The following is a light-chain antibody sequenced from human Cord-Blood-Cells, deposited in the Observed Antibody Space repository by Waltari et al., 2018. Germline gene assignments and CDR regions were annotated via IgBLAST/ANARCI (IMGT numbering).Light chain of an antibody. J-gene: IGLJ3*02. Sequence: QSALTQPPSASGSPGQSVPISCIGTSSHVGGYNYVSWYQQHPGKAPKLMIYEVSKRPSGVPDRFSGSKSGNTASLTVSGLQAEDEADYYCSSYAGSNNLVFGGGTKLTVL. V-gene: IGLV2-8*01. CDR3: SSYAGSNNLV. CDR1: SSHVGGYNY. CDR2: EVS.